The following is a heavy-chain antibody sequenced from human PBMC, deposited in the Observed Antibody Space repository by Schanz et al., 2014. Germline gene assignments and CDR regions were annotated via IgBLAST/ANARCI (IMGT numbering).Heavy chain of an antibody. Sequence: EVQLLESGGGLVEPGGSLRLSCAASGFTFSSYAMSWVRQAPGKGLEWVSAISGSGGSTYYADSVKGRFTISRDNSNKTVDLQMNSLRAEDTAVYYCVRDELLWFGEVLSLDYWGQGALVTVSA. D-gene: IGHD3-10*01. CDR2: ISGSGGST. CDR1: GFTFSSYA. V-gene: IGHV3-23*01. J-gene: IGHJ4*02. CDR3: VRDELLWFGEVLSLDY.